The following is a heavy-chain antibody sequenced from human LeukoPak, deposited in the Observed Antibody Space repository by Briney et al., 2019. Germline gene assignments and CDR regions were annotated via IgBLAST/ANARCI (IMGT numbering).Heavy chain of an antibody. D-gene: IGHD5-24*01. J-gene: IGHJ4*02. CDR3: ARDKDGYNYDPYY. CDR1: GYTFAAYY. CDR2: INPNSGGT. Sequence: GASVKVSCKASGYTFAAYYIHWLRQAPGQGLEWMGWINPNSGGTNYAQKFQGRVTMTGDTSISTAYMELSRLRSDDTAVYYCARDKDGYNYDPYYWGQGTLVTVSS. V-gene: IGHV1-2*02.